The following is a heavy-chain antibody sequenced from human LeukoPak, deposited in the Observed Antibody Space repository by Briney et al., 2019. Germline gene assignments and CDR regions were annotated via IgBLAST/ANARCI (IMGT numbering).Heavy chain of an antibody. CDR2: ISGDGGTT. D-gene: IGHD3-22*01. V-gene: IGHV3-43*02. CDR3: AKDMARYSDIRSDY. CDR1: GFTFDDYA. Sequence: GGSLRLSCAASGFTFDDYAMHWVRQAPGKRLEWVSLISGDGGTTYYADSVKGRFTISRDNSKNPLYLQMNSLRTEDTALYYCAKDMARYSDIRSDYWGQGTQVTVSS. J-gene: IGHJ4*02.